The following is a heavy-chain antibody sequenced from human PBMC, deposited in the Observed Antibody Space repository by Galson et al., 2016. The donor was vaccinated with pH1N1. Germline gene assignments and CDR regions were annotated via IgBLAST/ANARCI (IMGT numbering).Heavy chain of an antibody. D-gene: IGHD6-13*01. CDR3: VRAIAAAASY. Sequence: SLRLSCAASASTFSTYWMNWVRQAPGKGLEWVANINQDGSQKYYVDSVKGRFTISRDNAKNSVYLQMNSLRVEDTAVYYCVRAIAAAASYWGQGTLVTVSS. CDR2: INQDGSQK. CDR1: ASTFSTYW. V-gene: IGHV3-7*01. J-gene: IGHJ4*02.